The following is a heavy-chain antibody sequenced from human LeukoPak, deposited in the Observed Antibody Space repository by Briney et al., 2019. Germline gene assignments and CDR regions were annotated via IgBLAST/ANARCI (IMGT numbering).Heavy chain of an antibody. D-gene: IGHD3-3*01. CDR1: GGTFSSYA. J-gene: IGHJ4*02. V-gene: IGHV1-69*05. CDR3: AREVGDFWSGYFDY. Sequence: GASVKVSCKASGGTFSSYAISWVRQAPGQGLEWMGGIIPIFGTANCAQKFQGRVTITTDESTSTAYMELSSLRSEDTAVYYCAREVGDFWSGYFDYWGQGALVTVSS. CDR2: IIPIFGTA.